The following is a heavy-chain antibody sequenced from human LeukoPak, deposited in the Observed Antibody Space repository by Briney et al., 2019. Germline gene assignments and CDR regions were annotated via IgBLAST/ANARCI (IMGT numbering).Heavy chain of an antibody. CDR1: GGSLSSYY. Sequence: SETLSLTCTVSGGSLSSYYWSWIRQPPGKGLEWIGYIYYSGNTNYNPSLRSRVTISVGTSKNQFSLKLSSVTAADTAVYYCARHGRQGTFDSWGQGTLVTVSS. J-gene: IGHJ4*02. D-gene: IGHD1-1*01. CDR2: IYYSGNT. V-gene: IGHV4-59*01. CDR3: ARHGRQGTFDS.